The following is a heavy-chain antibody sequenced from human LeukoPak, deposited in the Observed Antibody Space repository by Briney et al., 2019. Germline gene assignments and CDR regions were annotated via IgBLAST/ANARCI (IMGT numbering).Heavy chain of an antibody. J-gene: IGHJ3*02. D-gene: IGHD3-16*01. CDR2: IFPGDSDT. V-gene: IGHV5-51*01. Sequence: GESLKISCQISGYKFVSYWIGWVRQLPGKGLEWMGIIFPGDSDTRYSPSFEGQVTISADRSNNTAYLQWRSLEASDTAIYYCARRIFGGGGYAFDIWGQGTVVTVSS. CDR3: ARRIFGGGGYAFDI. CDR1: GYKFVSYW.